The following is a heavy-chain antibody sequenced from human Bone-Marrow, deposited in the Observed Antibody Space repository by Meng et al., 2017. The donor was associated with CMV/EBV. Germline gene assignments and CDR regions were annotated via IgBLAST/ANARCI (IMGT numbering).Heavy chain of an antibody. D-gene: IGHD2-2*01. V-gene: IGHV4-59*01. CDR2: IYYSGST. CDR1: GGSISSYY. CDR3: AREDCSSTSCYAYYYYGMDV. J-gene: IGHJ6*02. Sequence: SETLSLTCTVSGGSISSYYWSWIRQPPGKGLEWIGYIYYSGSTNYNPSLKSRVTISVDTSKNQFSLKLSSVTAADTAVYYCAREDCSSTSCYAYYYYGMDVWGQGTTVTVSS.